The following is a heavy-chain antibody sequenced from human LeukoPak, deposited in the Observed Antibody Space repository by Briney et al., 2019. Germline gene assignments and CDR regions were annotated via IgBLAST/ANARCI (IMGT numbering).Heavy chain of an antibody. J-gene: IGHJ5*02. CDR3: ARAVSGSFDP. D-gene: IGHD1-14*01. CDR2: ISSSSSYI. CDR1: GFTFSSYS. V-gene: IGHV3-21*01. Sequence: GGSLRLSCAASGFTFSSYSMNWVPQAPGKGLEWVSSISSSSSYIYYADSVKGRFTISRDNAKNSLYLQMNSLRAEYTAVYYCARAVSGSFDPWGQGTLVTVSS.